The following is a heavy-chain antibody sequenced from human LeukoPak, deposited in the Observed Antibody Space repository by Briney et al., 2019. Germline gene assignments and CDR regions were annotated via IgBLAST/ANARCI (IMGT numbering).Heavy chain of an antibody. CDR1: GFTFSSYA. V-gene: IGHV3-30*02. D-gene: IGHD3-22*01. J-gene: IGHJ4*02. Sequence: GGSLRLSCAASGFTFSSYAMSWVRQAPGKGLEWVAFIRYDGSNKYYADSVKGRFTISRDNSKNTLYLQMNSLRAEDTAVYYCAKDYYDSSGYYYLDYWGQGTLVTVSS. CDR2: IRYDGSNK. CDR3: AKDYYDSSGYYYLDY.